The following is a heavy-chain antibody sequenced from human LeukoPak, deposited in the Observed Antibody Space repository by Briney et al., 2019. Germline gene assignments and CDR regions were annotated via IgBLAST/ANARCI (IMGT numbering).Heavy chain of an antibody. CDR2: IYYSGST. CDR3: ARYCSSTSCYTPLDY. D-gene: IGHD2-2*02. CDR1: GGSISSGGYY. V-gene: IGHV4-31*03. J-gene: IGHJ4*02. Sequence: SETLSLTCTVSGGSISSGGYYWSWIRQHPGKGLEWIGYIYYSGSTYYNPSLKSRVTISVDTSKNQFSLKLSSVTAADTAVYYCARYCSSTSCYTPLDYWGQGTLVTVSS.